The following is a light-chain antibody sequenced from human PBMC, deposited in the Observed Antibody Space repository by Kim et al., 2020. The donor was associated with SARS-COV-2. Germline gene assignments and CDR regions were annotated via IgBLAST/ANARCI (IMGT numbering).Light chain of an antibody. CDR1: NMGSKS. J-gene: IGLJ3*02. Sequence: ATGKKAGITCGGDNMGSKSVPWYQQKQGQATLLLIYYDSERPSGIHERFSGSNSGNTANLTISRVEAGDEADYYCQVWDSSSDHVVFGGGTQLTVL. V-gene: IGLV3-21*04. CDR3: QVWDSSSDHVV. CDR2: YDS.